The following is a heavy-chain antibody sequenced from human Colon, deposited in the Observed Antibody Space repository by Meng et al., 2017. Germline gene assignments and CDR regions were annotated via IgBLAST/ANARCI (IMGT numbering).Heavy chain of an antibody. Sequence: QVQLQESGPGLVWPSATLSLTCNVSGGSVSSGSHYWSWIRQPPGKGLEFIAYVDYYWNINYNPSLNSRATVSIDTSKTQFSLKVTSVTAADTAVYYCAVGPWELDYWGQGILVTVSS. CDR1: GGSVSSGSHY. CDR3: AVGPWELDY. D-gene: IGHD1-26*01. CDR2: VDYYWNI. V-gene: IGHV4-61*01. J-gene: IGHJ4*02.